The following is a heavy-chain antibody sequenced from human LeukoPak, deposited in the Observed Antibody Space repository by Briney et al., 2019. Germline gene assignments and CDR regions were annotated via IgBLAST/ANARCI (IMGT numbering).Heavy chain of an antibody. CDR2: ISGSGGST. CDR3: AKVHHSRYQLSLYYFDY. CDR1: GFTFSSYA. Sequence: GGSLRLSCAASGFTFSSYAMSWVRQAPGKGLEWVSAISGSGGSTYYADSVKGRFTISRDNSKNTLYLQMNSLRAEDTAVYYCAKVHHSRYQLSLYYFDYWGQGTLVAVSS. D-gene: IGHD2-2*01. V-gene: IGHV3-23*01. J-gene: IGHJ4*02.